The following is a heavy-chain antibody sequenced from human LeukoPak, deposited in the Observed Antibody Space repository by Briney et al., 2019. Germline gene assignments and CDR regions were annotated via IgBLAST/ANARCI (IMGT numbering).Heavy chain of an antibody. CDR2: IYSGGSI. D-gene: IGHD3-10*01. CDR1: GFTFGNSW. V-gene: IGHV3-53*01. J-gene: IGHJ1*01. CDR3: ARGDLYYYGSGTFQH. Sequence: GGSLRLSCAASGFTFGNSWMNWVRQAPGKGLEWVSVIYSGGSIYYADSVKGRFTISRDNSKNTLYLQMNSLRADDTAVYYCARGDLYYYGSGTFQHWGQGTPVTVSS.